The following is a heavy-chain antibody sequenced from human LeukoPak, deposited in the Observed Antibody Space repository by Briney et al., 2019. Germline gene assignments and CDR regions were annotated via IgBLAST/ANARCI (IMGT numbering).Heavy chain of an antibody. Sequence: PGGSLRLSCAASGFTFSSYSMNWVRQAPGKGLEWVSSISSSSSYIYYADSVKGRFTISRDNSKNTLYLQMNSLRAEDTAVYYCAKDGAAAAPYYGMDVWGQGTTVTVSS. CDR1: GFTFSSYS. D-gene: IGHD6-13*01. CDR2: ISSSSSYI. J-gene: IGHJ6*02. V-gene: IGHV3-21*01. CDR3: AKDGAAAAPYYGMDV.